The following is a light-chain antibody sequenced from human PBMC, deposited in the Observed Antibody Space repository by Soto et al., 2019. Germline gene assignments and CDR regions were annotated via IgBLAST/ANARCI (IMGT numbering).Light chain of an antibody. CDR3: QQYGSSPRA. J-gene: IGKJ3*01. CDR1: QSVSSY. V-gene: IGKV3-20*01. CDR2: GAS. Sequence: EIVLTQSPGTLSLSPGERATLSCRASQSVSSYLAWYQQKPGQAPRLLIYGASSRATGIPDRFSGSGSGTDFTLTISRPEPEDFAVYYCQQYGSSPRAFGPGTKVDIK.